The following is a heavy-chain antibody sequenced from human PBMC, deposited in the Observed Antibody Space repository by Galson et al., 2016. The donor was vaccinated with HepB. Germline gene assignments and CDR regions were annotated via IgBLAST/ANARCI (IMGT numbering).Heavy chain of an antibody. D-gene: IGHD5-18*01. CDR2: IYSSGST. V-gene: IGHV4-59*01. Sequence: SETLSLTCTISGGSITNYYWNWIRQSPGKGLEWIGFIYSSGSTSYNPSLKSRVTISLDTSKSQFSLNLSSVTAADTAVYYCARENIDTAIVYPNNWFDPWGQGTLVTVSS. J-gene: IGHJ5*02. CDR1: GGSITNYY. CDR3: ARENIDTAIVYPNNWFDP.